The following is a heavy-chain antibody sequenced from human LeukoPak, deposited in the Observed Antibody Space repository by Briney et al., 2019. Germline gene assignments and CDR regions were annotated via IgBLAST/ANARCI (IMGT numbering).Heavy chain of an antibody. CDR3: ARGSWPYDFWSGYLNYDAFDI. Sequence: KISCKGSGGTFSSYAISWVRQAPGQGLEWMGGIIPIFGTANYAQKFQGRVTITTDESTSTAYMELSSLRSEDTAVYYCARGSWPYDFWSGYLNYDAFDIWGQGTMVTVSS. D-gene: IGHD3-3*01. CDR1: GGTFSSYA. CDR2: IIPIFGTA. V-gene: IGHV1-69*05. J-gene: IGHJ3*02.